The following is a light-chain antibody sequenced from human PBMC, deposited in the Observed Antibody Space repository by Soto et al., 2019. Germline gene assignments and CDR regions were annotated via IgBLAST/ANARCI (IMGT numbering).Light chain of an antibody. J-gene: IGKJ5*01. Sequence: EIRVTQTASTLSVYTGERATLSCRASQSVRSNLAWYQQKPGQAPRLLIYGASTRATGIPARFSGSGSGTEFTLTVSSLQSEDFAVYYCQQYNNWPPITFAQRTRLEI. CDR2: GAS. CDR1: QSVRSN. V-gene: IGKV3-15*01. CDR3: QQYNNWPPIT.